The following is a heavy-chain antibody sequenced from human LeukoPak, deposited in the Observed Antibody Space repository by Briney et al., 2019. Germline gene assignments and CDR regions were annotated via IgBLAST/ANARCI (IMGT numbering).Heavy chain of an antibody. V-gene: IGHV3-53*04. D-gene: IGHD2-21*02. J-gene: IGHJ3*02. CDR2: IYSGGST. Sequence: GGSLRLSCAASGFTVSSNYMSWVRQAPGKGLEWVSVIYSGGSTYYADSVKGRFTISRHNSKNTLYLQMNSLRAEDTAVCYCATEYCGGDCSDAFDIWGQGTMVTVSS. CDR1: GFTVSSNY. CDR3: ATEYCGGDCSDAFDI.